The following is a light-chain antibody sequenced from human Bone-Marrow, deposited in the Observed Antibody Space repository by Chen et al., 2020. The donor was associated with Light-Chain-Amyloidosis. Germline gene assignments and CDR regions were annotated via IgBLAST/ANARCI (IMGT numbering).Light chain of an antibody. CDR3: SSYTSSSPYV. J-gene: IGLJ1*01. V-gene: IGLV2-14*03. Sequence: QSALTQPASVSGSPGQPITISCTGTSSDVAGDNYVSWYQQHPGKAPKLMIYDVSNRPSGVSNRFSGSKYGNTASLTISGLQAEDEADYYCSSYTSSSPYVFGTGTKVTVL. CDR1: SSDVAGDNY. CDR2: DVS.